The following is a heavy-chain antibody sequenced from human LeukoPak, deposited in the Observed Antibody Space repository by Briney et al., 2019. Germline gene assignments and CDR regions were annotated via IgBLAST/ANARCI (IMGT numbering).Heavy chain of an antibody. J-gene: IGHJ4*02. CDR3: AKPVFDTDSGNYGIDY. V-gene: IGHV3-30*18. D-gene: IGHD4-11*01. Sequence: PGGSLRLSCTASGFTFSNYAMSWVRQAPGKGLEWVAVMSYDGRHIYYADSVKGRFTISRDSSMDMLYLHMNGLRTEDTAVYYCAKPVFDTDSGNYGIDYWGQGTLVTVSS. CDR1: GFTFSNYA. CDR2: MSYDGRHI.